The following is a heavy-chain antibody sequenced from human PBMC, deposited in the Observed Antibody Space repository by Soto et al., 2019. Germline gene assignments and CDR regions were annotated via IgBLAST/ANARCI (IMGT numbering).Heavy chain of an antibody. V-gene: IGHV4-31*03. Sequence: QVQLQESGPGLVKPSQTLSLTCTVSGGSISTSGSYWTWIRHHPGKGLEWIGYISYSGSTVYNPSLESRVTISVDTSKNQFSLNLRSVTAADTAVYYCARAAANIDYWGQGTLVTVSS. CDR1: GGSISTSGSY. CDR2: ISYSGST. D-gene: IGHD2-2*01. CDR3: ARAAANIDY. J-gene: IGHJ4*02.